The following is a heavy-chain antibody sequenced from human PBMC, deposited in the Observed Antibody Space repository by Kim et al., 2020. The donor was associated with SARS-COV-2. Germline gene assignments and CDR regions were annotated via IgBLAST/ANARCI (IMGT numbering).Heavy chain of an antibody. D-gene: IGHD3-22*01. V-gene: IGHV3-21*01. CDR1: GFTFSSYS. CDR2: ISSSSSYI. CDR3: ARAISLSSGYWWDAFDI. Sequence: GGSLRLSCAASGFTFSSYSMNWVRQAPGKGLEWVSSISSSSSYIYYADSVKGRFTISRDNAKNSLYLQMNSLRAEDTAVYYCARAISLSSGYWWDAFDIWGQGTMVTVSS. J-gene: IGHJ3*02.